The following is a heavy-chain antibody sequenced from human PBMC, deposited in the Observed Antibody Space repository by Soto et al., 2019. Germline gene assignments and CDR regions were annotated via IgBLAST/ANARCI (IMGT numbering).Heavy chain of an antibody. V-gene: IGHV3-23*01. D-gene: IGHD6-13*01. CDR1: GFTFWSYA. J-gene: IGHJ4*02. CDR3: AKDRHPYSSSWYYFDY. Sequence: GGSLSLSCAASGFTFWSYAMNWVRQAPGKGLEWVSSISGTDSTPYYADSVKGRFTISRDNSKNTLYPQMNSLRAEDTAVYCCAKDRHPYSSSWYYFDYWGQGTLVTVSS. CDR2: ISGTDSTP.